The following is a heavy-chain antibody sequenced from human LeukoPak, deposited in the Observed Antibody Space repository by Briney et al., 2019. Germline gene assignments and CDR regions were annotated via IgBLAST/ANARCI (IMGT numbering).Heavy chain of an antibody. CDR1: VYTFTSYD. Sequence: ASVKVSCKASVYTFTSYDINWVRQATGQGLEWMGWMNPNSGNTGYAQKFQGRVTMTRNTSISTAYMELSSLRSEDTAVYYCARGRRGRGVLRYFDWLFKNDAFDIWGQGTMVTVSS. CDR2: MNPNSGNT. J-gene: IGHJ3*02. D-gene: IGHD3-9*01. V-gene: IGHV1-8*01. CDR3: ARGRRGRGVLRYFDWLFKNDAFDI.